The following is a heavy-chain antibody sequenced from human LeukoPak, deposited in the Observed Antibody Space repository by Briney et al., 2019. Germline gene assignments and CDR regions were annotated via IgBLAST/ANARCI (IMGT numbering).Heavy chain of an antibody. CDR2: INPNSGGT. V-gene: IGHV1-2*02. CDR1: GYTFTGYY. D-gene: IGHD2-2*02. Sequence: ASVKVSCKASGYTFTGYYMHWVRQAPGQGLEWMGWINPNSGGTNYAQKFQGRVTMTRDTSISTAYMELSRLGSDDTAVYYCARDPCSSTSCYNYGMDVWGQGTTVTVSS. CDR3: ARDPCSSTSCYNYGMDV. J-gene: IGHJ6*02.